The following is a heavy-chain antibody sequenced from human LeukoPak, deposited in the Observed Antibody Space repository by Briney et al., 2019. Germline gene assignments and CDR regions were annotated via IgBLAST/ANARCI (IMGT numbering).Heavy chain of an antibody. J-gene: IGHJ4*02. Sequence: SETLSLTCTVSGYSISSGYYWGWIRQPPGKGLEWIGSIYHSGSTYYNPSLKSRVTISVDTSKNQFSLKLSSVTAADTAVYYCAREMITFGGVIEDWGQGTLVTVSS. CDR1: GYSISSGYY. V-gene: IGHV4-38-2*02. CDR2: IYHSGST. CDR3: AREMITFGGVIED. D-gene: IGHD3-16*01.